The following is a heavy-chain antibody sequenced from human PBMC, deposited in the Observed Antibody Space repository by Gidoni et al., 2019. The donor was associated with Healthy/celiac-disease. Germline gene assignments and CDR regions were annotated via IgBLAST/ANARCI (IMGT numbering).Heavy chain of an antibody. CDR1: GGSISTYY. Sequence: QVQLQESGPGLVQPSETLSLTCTVSGGSISTYYWSWIRQPPGKGLEWIGYIDYSGSTNYNPSLKSRVTISVDTSKNQFSLKLSSVTAADTAVYYCARAPSIAAAGTFLANHWYFDLWGRGTLVTVSS. CDR2: IDYSGST. J-gene: IGHJ2*01. V-gene: IGHV4-59*08. D-gene: IGHD6-13*01. CDR3: ARAPSIAAAGTFLANHWYFDL.